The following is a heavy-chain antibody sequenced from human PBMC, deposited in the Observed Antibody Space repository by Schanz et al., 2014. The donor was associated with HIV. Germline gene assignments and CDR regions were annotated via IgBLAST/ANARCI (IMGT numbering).Heavy chain of an antibody. D-gene: IGHD2-15*01. V-gene: IGHV3-30*03. CDR1: GFNFNSYG. J-gene: IGHJ2*01. Sequence: QEQLVESGGGVVQPGRSLRLSCVASGFNFNSYGMHWVRQAPGKGLEWVAVISYDGTKKHYADSVKGRFTISRDNSRNILYLQMSNLRAEDTALYYCVTEQYSTISAWGRGTLVSVSS. CDR2: ISYDGTKK. CDR3: VTEQYSTISA.